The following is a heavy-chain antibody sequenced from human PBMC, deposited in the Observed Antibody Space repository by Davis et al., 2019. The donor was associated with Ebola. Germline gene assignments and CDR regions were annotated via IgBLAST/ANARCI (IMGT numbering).Heavy chain of an antibody. D-gene: IGHD3-22*01. Sequence: GESLKISCAASGFNFRCYGMHWVRQAPDKGLEWVAVIWYDGSRKYYGDSVKGRFTISRDNSNNLLYLQMNSLRDEDTAVYYCARETSTGWLAQGYWGQGTLVTVSS. CDR1: GFNFRCYG. CDR2: IWYDGSRK. V-gene: IGHV3-33*01. J-gene: IGHJ4*02. CDR3: ARETSTGWLAQGY.